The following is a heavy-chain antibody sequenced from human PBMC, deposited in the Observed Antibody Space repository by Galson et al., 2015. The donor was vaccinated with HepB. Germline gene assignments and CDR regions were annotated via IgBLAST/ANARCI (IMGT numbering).Heavy chain of an antibody. D-gene: IGHD3/OR15-3a*01. CDR1: GFTFSSHA. J-gene: IGHJ4*02. Sequence: SLRLSCAASGFTFSSHAMHWVRQAPGKGLEWVAAISYEENKIYYGDSVKGRFFISRDNSRNTVYLQMSRLRPEDTAVYFCARAYVRIMMFGGGQGTLVTVSS. V-gene: IGHV3-30-3*01. CDR3: ARAYVRIMMFG. CDR2: ISYEENKI.